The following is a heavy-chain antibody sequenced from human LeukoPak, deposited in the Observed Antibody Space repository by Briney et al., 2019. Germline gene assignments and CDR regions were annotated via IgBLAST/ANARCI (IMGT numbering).Heavy chain of an antibody. D-gene: IGHD3-3*01. Sequence: PSETLSLTCTVSGGSISGGGYYWSWIRQPPGKGLEWIGYIYHSGSTYYNPSLKSRVTISVDRSKNQFSLKLSSVTAADTAVYYCARRGFLEWLGSFDYWGQGTLVTVSS. CDR3: ARRGFLEWLGSFDY. V-gene: IGHV4-30-2*01. CDR2: IYHSGST. J-gene: IGHJ4*02. CDR1: GGSISGGGYY.